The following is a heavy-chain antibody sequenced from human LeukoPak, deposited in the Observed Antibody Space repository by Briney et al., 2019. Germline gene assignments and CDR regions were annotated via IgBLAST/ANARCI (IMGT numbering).Heavy chain of an antibody. CDR1: GFTFSSYS. D-gene: IGHD6-19*01. V-gene: IGHV3-21*01. J-gene: IGHJ4*02. CDR2: ISSSSSYI. CDR3: AKGRSGIVVAGLNY. Sequence: PGGSLTLSCAASGFTFSSYSMNWVRQAPGKGLEWVSSISSSSSYIYYADSVKGRFTISRDNAKNSLYLQMNSLRAEDTAVYYCAKGRSGIVVAGLNYWGQGTLVTVSS.